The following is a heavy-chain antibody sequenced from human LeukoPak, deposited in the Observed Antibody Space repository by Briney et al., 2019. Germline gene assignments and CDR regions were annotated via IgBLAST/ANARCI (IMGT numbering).Heavy chain of an antibody. CDR3: ARHRFYDNSGFRRLDF. D-gene: IGHD3-22*01. V-gene: IGHV4-59*01. Sequence: SETLSLTCNVSGGPISDYYWSWIRQPPGKGLEWIGYIYFRGTTNYSPSFQSRVSISVDTSKNQFSLRLTSVTAADTAVYYCARHRFYDNSGFRRLDFWGQGLLVTVSS. J-gene: IGHJ4*02. CDR1: GGPISDYY. CDR2: IYFRGTT.